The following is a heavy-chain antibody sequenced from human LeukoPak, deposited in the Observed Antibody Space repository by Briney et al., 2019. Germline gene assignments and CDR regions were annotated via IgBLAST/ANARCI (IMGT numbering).Heavy chain of an antibody. V-gene: IGHV1-8*01. Sequence: ASVKVSCKASGYTFTSYDINWVRQATGQGLEWMGWMNPNIGNTGYAQKFQGRVTMTRNTSISTAYMELSSLRSEDTAVYYCARANTMVRGVTNWGQGTLVTVSS. CDR2: MNPNIGNT. J-gene: IGHJ4*02. CDR1: GYTFTSYD. CDR3: ARANTMVRGVTN. D-gene: IGHD3-10*01.